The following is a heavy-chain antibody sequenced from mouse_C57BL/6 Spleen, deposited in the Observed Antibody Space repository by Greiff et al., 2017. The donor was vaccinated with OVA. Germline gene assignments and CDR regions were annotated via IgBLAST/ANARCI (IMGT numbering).Heavy chain of an antibody. J-gene: IGHJ1*03. Sequence: QVQLQQPGAELVKPGASVKLSCKASGYTFTSYWMHWVKQRPGQGLEWIGMIHPNSGSTNYNEKFKSKATVTVDKSSSTAYMQLSSLTSEDSAVYYGENYCDNDGGVTYWYFDVWGTGTTVTVSS. CDR3: ENYCDNDGGVTYWYFDV. D-gene: IGHD2-4*01. V-gene: IGHV1-64*01. CDR1: GYTFTSYW. CDR2: IHPNSGST.